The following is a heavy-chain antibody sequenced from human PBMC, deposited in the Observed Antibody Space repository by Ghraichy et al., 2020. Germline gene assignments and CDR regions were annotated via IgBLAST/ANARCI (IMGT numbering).Heavy chain of an antibody. CDR3: ARWGTGNLDY. D-gene: IGHD1-1*01. CDR1: GFIFSGFN. CDR2: VNQDGSER. Sequence: GGSLRLFCEASGFIFSGFNMNWVRQAPGKGLVWVANVNQDGSERSYVESVRGRFTISRDNPKKSLYLQMHSLRVEDTAVYYCARWGTGNLDYWCQGTLVTVSS. J-gene: IGHJ4*02. V-gene: IGHV3-7*01.